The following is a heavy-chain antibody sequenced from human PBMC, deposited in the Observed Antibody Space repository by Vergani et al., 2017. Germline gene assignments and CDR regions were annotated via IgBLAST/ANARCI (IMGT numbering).Heavy chain of an antibody. Sequence: QVQLVESGGGVVQPGGSLRLSCAASGFTFSTYAMHWVRQAPGKGLEWVAFIRYDGSNKYYADSVKGRFTISRDNSKNTLYLQMNSLRAEDTAVYYCARGHPVGSYWGQGTLVTVSS. D-gene: IGHD1-26*01. CDR3: ARGHPVGSY. CDR1: GFTFSTYA. J-gene: IGHJ4*02. CDR2: IRYDGSNK. V-gene: IGHV3-30*02.